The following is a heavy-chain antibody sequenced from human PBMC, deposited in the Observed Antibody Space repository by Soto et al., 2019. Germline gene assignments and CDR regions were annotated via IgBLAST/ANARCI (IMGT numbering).Heavy chain of an antibody. J-gene: IGHJ4*02. CDR1: GFTFSSYG. D-gene: IGHD5-18*01. Sequence: AGGSLRLSCAASGFTFSSYGMHWVRQAPGKGLEWVAVIWYDGSNKYYADSVQGRFTISRDNSKNTLYLQMNSLRAEDTAVYYCARDGQDTAMDYYFDYWGQGTLVPVSS. V-gene: IGHV3-33*01. CDR3: ARDGQDTAMDYYFDY. CDR2: IWYDGSNK.